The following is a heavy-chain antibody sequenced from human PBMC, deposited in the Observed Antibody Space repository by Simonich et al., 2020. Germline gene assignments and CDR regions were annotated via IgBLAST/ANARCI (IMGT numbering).Heavy chain of an antibody. Sequence: QVQLVQSGAEVKKPGASVKVSCKASGYTFTGYYMHWVRQAPGQGLECMGWNNPNSGGTNYAKKFQGRVTITRDTSISTAYMELSRLRSDDTAVYYCARGGVQYYYYYMDVWGKGTTVTVSS. V-gene: IGHV1-2*02. D-gene: IGHD3-3*01. CDR2: NNPNSGGT. CDR1: GYTFTGYY. CDR3: ARGGVQYYYYYMDV. J-gene: IGHJ6*03.